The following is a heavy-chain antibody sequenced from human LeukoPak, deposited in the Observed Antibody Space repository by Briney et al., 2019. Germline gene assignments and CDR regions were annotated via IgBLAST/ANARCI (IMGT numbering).Heavy chain of an antibody. V-gene: IGHV1-46*01. CDR3: AREGLYYDFWSDMDV. CDR1: GYTFTSYY. D-gene: IGHD3-3*01. Sequence: ASVKVSCKASGYTFTSYYMHWVRQAPGQGLEWMGIINPSGGSTSYAQKFQGRVTMTGDTSTGTVYMELSSLRSEDTAVYYCAREGLYYDFWSDMDVWGQGTTVTVSS. J-gene: IGHJ6*02. CDR2: INPSGGST.